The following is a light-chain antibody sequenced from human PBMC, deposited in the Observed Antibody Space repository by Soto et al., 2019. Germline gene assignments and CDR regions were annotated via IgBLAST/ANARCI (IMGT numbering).Light chain of an antibody. CDR3: SSYTTSSTSVV. CDR2: DIS. V-gene: IGLV2-14*01. CDR1: SSDVGDCNY. Sequence: QSALTQPASVSGSPGQSITISCTGTSSDVGDCNYVSWYQQHPGKAPKLMIYDISNRPSGVSNRFSGSKSGNTASLTISGLQAEDEADYYCSSYTTSSTSVVFGGGTKLTVL. J-gene: IGLJ2*01.